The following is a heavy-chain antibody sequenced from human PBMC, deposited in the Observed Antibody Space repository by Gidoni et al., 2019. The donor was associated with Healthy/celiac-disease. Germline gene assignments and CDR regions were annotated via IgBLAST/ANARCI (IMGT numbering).Heavy chain of an antibody. J-gene: IGHJ4*02. CDR1: GGTFSSYA. CDR2: IIPIFGPA. Sequence: KKPGYSVKVSSKASGGTFSSYAISWVRQAPGQGLEWMGGIIPIFGPANYAQKFQGRVTITADKSTSTAYMELSSLRSEDTAVYYCARDRGAMVTDYFDYWGQGTLVTVSS. V-gene: IGHV1-69*06. CDR3: ARDRGAMVTDYFDY. D-gene: IGHD5-18*01.